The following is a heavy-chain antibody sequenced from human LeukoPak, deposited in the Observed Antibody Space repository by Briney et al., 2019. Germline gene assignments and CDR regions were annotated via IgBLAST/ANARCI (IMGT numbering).Heavy chain of an antibody. CDR2: ISASGGTT. V-gene: IGHV3-23*01. CDR3: AKEPREYCSSTSCPNWFDS. CDR1: GFTFNNYA. Sequence: GGSLRLSCAASGFTFNNYAMSWVRQAPGKGLEWVSAISASGGTTYYAESVKGRFTISRDNSENTLFLQMNSLRAEDTAVYYCAKEPREYCSSTSCPNWFDSWGQGTLVTVSS. D-gene: IGHD2-2*01. J-gene: IGHJ5*01.